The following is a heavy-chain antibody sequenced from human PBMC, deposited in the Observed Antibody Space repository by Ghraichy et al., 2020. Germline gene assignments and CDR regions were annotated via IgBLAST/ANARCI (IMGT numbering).Heavy chain of an antibody. Sequence: SVKVSCKASGGSSSSYSISWVRQAPGQGLEWVGGTIPSFGATDYARKFLGRVTITADESTSTSHMEPRGLTSEDTAVYYCARGVDTAMDATYWGQGTLVTVSS. CDR1: GGSSSSYS. J-gene: IGHJ4*02. CDR2: TIPSFGAT. D-gene: IGHD5-18*01. V-gene: IGHV1-69*13. CDR3: ARGVDTAMDATY.